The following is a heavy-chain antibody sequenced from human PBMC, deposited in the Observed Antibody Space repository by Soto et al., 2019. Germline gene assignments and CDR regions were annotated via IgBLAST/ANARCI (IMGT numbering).Heavy chain of an antibody. Sequence: QVQLVQSGAEVKKPGSSVKVSCKASGGTFSTYTIIWVRQAPGQGLEWMGRILPMLDITNSAQRFQGRVTITADESTSTAYLELSILRSEDTAVYYCTLGSWSAETFDIWGRGTMVTVSS. CDR2: ILPMLDIT. CDR1: GGTFSTYT. J-gene: IGHJ3*02. CDR3: TLGSWSAETFDI. D-gene: IGHD6-13*01. V-gene: IGHV1-69*02.